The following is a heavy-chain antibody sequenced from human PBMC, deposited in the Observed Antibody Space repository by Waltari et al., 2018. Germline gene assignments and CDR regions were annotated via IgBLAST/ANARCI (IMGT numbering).Heavy chain of an antibody. CDR3: ARDREGYCSSTSCPKLYYYYYMDV. D-gene: IGHD2-2*01. CDR1: GFTFSSYA. Sequence: QVQLVESGGGVVQPGRSLRLSCAASGFTFSSYAMHWVRQAPGKRLEWVAVISYDGSNKYYADSVKGRFTISRDNSKNTLYLQMNSLRAEDTAVYYCARDREGYCSSTSCPKLYYYYYMDVWGKGTTVTVSS. V-gene: IGHV3-30*01. CDR2: ISYDGSNK. J-gene: IGHJ6*03.